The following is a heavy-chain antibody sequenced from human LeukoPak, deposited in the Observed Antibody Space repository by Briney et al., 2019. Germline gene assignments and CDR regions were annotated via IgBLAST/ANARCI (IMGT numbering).Heavy chain of an antibody. Sequence: SETLSLTCTVSGGTISSSSYYWGWIRQPPGKGLEWIGSIYYSGSTYYNPSLKSRVTISVDTSKNQFSLKLSSVTAADTAVYYCARQLGYCSGTSCYADKVDYWGQGTLVTVSS. CDR3: ARQLGYCSGTSCYADKVDY. V-gene: IGHV4-39*01. CDR1: GGTISSSSYY. CDR2: IYYSGST. D-gene: IGHD2-2*01. J-gene: IGHJ4*02.